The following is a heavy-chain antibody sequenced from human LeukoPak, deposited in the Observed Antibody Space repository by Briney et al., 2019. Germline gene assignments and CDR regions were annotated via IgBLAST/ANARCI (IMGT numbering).Heavy chain of an antibody. Sequence: GGSLRLSCAASGFTFSSYWMHWVRQAPGKGLVWVSRINSDGSSTSYADSVKGRFTISRGNAKNTLYLQMNSLRAEDTAVYYCARDGRYSYGPAWGQGTLVTVSS. CDR2: INSDGSST. V-gene: IGHV3-74*01. CDR1: GFTFSSYW. CDR3: ARDGRYSYGPA. D-gene: IGHD5-18*01. J-gene: IGHJ5*02.